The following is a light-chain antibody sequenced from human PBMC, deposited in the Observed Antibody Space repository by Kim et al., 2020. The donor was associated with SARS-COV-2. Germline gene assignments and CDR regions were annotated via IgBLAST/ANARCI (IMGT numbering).Light chain of an antibody. CDR2: RDN. CDR1: DIGSKL. CDR3: QVWDSGTAV. J-gene: IGLJ3*02. Sequence: SYELTQPLSVSVALGQTARITCGGDDIGSKLVHWYQQRPGQAPVLVIYRDNDRPSGIPERISGSNSRNTATLTLSGAQAGDEADYYCQVWDSGTAVFGGGTQLTV. V-gene: IGLV3-9*01.